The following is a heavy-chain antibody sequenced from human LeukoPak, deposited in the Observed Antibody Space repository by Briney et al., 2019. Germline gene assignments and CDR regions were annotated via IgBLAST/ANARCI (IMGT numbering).Heavy chain of an antibody. CDR1: GYTFTDYY. Sequence: ATVKISCKASGYTFTDYYMHWVQQAPGKGLEWVGRVDPEDGETIYAENFQGRVTITADMSTDTAYMELSSLRSEGTAVYYCAISPSPRDGVRHYWGQGTLVTVSS. J-gene: IGHJ4*02. D-gene: IGHD5-24*01. CDR3: AISPSPRDGVRHY. V-gene: IGHV1-69-2*01. CDR2: VDPEDGET.